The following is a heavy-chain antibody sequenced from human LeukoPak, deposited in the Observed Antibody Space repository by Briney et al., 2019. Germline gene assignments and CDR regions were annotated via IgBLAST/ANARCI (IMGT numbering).Heavy chain of an antibody. J-gene: IGHJ4*02. V-gene: IGHV3-53*01. D-gene: IGHD3-16*01. CDR2: IYSGGST. CDR1: GFTVSSKY. CDR3: VRGGGTFDY. Sequence: SGGSLRLSCAASGFTVSSKYMSWVRQAPGKGLEWVSVIYSGGSTYYADSVKGRFTISRDNAKNSLYLQMNSLRVEDTAVYYCVRGGGTFDYWGQGTLVTVSS.